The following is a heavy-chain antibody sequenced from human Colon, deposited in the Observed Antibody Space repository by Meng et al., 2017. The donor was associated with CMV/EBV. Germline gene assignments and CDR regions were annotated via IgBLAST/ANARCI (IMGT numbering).Heavy chain of an antibody. V-gene: IGHV3-23*01. Sequence: GGSLRLSCAASGFTFSSYTMGCVRQAPGKGLEWVSAISATGGSTSYTDSVKGRFTISRDNSKTTLYLQVNSLRADDTAVYYCAKGRTDGETYSFFDYWGQGTLVTVSS. CDR3: AKGRTDGETYSFFDY. CDR1: GFTFSSYT. CDR2: ISATGGST. D-gene: IGHD2-8*01. J-gene: IGHJ4*02.